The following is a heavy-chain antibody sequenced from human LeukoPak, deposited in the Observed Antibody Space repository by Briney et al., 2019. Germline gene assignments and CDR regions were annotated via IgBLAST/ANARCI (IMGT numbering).Heavy chain of an antibody. CDR1: GYTFTTYS. D-gene: IGHD6-19*01. J-gene: IGHJ4*02. CDR2: ISGYTGDT. CDR3: SRERARPVTGTWLEYDF. Sequence: ASAKVSCKASGYTFTTYSISWVRQAPGQGLEWMGWISGYTGDTNYTQKFQDRVTMTTDTSTSTAYMELRSLRSDDTGVYFCSRERARPVTGTWLEYDFWGQGTLVTVSS. V-gene: IGHV1-18*01.